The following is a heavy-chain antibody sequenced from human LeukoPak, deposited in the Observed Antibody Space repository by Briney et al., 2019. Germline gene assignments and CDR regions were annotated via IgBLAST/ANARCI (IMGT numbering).Heavy chain of an antibody. V-gene: IGHV4-59*01. J-gene: IGHJ3*02. CDR2: IYYSGST. Sequence: PSETLSLTCTVSGGSISSYYWSWIRQPPGKGLEWIGYIYYSGSTNYNPSLKSRVTISVDTSKNQFSLKLSSVTAADTAVYYCARGVHDFWSGYGDDAFDIWGQGTMVTVSS. CDR1: GGSISSYY. CDR3: ARGVHDFWSGYGDDAFDI. D-gene: IGHD3-3*01.